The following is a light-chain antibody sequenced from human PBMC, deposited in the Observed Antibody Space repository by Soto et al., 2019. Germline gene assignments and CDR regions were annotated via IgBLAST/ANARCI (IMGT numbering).Light chain of an antibody. CDR1: NSDVGGYNY. CDR3: SSYTKNGAPV. CDR2: GVT. V-gene: IGLV2-14*01. J-gene: IGLJ1*01. Sequence: QSVLTQPASVSGSPGQSITIFCTGTNSDVGGYNYVSWYHQHPGKAPKLIIYGVTNRPSGVSDRFSGSKSGYTASLTISGLRAEDEADYYCSSYTKNGAPVFRTATKVTVL.